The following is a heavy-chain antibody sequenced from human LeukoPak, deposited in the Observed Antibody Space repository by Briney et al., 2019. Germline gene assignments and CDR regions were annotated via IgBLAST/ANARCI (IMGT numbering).Heavy chain of an antibody. CDR1: GGSISSSSYY. V-gene: IGHV4-39*07. J-gene: IGHJ4*02. CDR2: IYHSGST. CDR3: ARARGQFDY. Sequence: SETLSLTCTVSGGSISSSSYYWGWIRQPPGKGLEWIGSIYHSGSTYYNPSLKSRVTISVDTSKNQFSLKLSSVTAADTAVYYCARARGQFDYWGQGTLVTVSS.